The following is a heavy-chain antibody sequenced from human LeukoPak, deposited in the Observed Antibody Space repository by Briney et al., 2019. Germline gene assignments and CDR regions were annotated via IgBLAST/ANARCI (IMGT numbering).Heavy chain of an antibody. V-gene: IGHV4-34*01. J-gene: IGHJ4*02. CDR1: GGSFSGYY. CDR2: INHSGST. CDR3: ARHSLRYFDWLLYDPLDY. Sequence: SETLSLTCAVYGGSFSGYYWSWIRQPPGKGLEWIGEINHSGSTNYDPSLKSRVTISVDTSKNQFSLKLSSVTAADTAVYYCARHSLRYFDWLLYDPLDYWGQGTLVTVSS. D-gene: IGHD3-9*01.